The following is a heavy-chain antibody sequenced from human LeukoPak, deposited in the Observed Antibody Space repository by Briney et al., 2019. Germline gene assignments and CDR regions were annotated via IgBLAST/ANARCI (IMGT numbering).Heavy chain of an antibody. Sequence: ASVEVSCKASGYTFTGYYIHWVRQAPGQGLEWMGWINPNSGGTNYAQKFQGRVTMTRDMSISTAYMELSRLRSDDTAVYYCARDKDSSGYYYVFRRCWFDPWGQGTLVTVSS. V-gene: IGHV1-2*02. CDR1: GYTFTGYY. CDR3: ARDKDSSGYYYVFRRCWFDP. D-gene: IGHD3-22*01. J-gene: IGHJ5*02. CDR2: INPNSGGT.